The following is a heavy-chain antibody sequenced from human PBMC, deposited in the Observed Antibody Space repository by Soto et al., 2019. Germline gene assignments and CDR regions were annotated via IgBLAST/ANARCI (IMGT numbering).Heavy chain of an antibody. D-gene: IGHD2-15*01. J-gene: IGHJ4*02. CDR3: ARADLGYCSGGSCYPTYFDY. V-gene: IGHV4-59*01. Sequence: SETLSLTCTVSGGSISSYYWSWIRQPPGKGLEWIGYIYHSGSTNYNPSLKSRVTISVDTSKNQFSLKLSSVTAADTAVYYCARADLGYCSGGSCYPTYFDYWGQGTLVTVSS. CDR2: IYHSGST. CDR1: GGSISSYY.